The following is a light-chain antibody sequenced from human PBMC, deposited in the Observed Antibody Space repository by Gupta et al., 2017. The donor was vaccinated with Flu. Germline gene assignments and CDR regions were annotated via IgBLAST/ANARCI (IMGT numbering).Light chain of an antibody. Sequence: SSDVGGYNYVSWYQQHPGKAPKLMIYDVSNRPSGVSNRFSGSKSGNTASLTISGLQAEDEADYYCSSYTSSSTGVVFGGGTKLTVL. V-gene: IGLV2-14*04. J-gene: IGLJ2*01. CDR3: SSYTSSSTGVV. CDR2: DVS. CDR1: SSDVGGYNY.